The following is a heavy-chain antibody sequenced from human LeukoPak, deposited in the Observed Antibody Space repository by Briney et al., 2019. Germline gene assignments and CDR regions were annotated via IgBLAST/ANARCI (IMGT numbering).Heavy chain of an antibody. D-gene: IGHD4-17*01. V-gene: IGHV4-61*02. J-gene: IGHJ4*02. CDR2: IYTSGST. Sequence: SETLSLTCTVSGGSISSGSYYWSWIRQPAGKGLEWIGRIYTSGSTNYNPSLKSRVTISVDTSKNQFSLKLSSVTAADTAVYYCARASHDYGDYSHFDYWGQGTLVTVSS. CDR1: GGSISSGSYY. CDR3: ARASHDYGDYSHFDY.